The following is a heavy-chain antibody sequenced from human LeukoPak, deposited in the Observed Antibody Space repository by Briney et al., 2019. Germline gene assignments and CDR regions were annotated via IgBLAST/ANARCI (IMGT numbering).Heavy chain of an antibody. CDR2: ISGSGGST. CDR3: ARARSSRGYFDY. D-gene: IGHD6-13*01. CDR1: GFTFSSYG. V-gene: IGHV3-23*01. J-gene: IGHJ4*02. Sequence: PGGSLRLSCAASGFTFSSYGMSWVRQAPGKGLEWVSAISGSGGSTYYADSVKGRFTISRDNSKNTLYLQMNSLRAEDTAVYYCARARSSRGYFDYWGQGTLVTVSS.